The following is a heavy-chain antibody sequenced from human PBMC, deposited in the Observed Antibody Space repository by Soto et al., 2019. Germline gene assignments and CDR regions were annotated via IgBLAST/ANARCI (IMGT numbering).Heavy chain of an antibody. CDR1: GFSLSTTGVV. V-gene: IGHV2-5*02. CDR3: LHSHHRLLYYFEY. Sequence: QITLKESGPTLVQPKQTLTLTCTFSGFSLSTTGVVVGWIRQPPGQAPEWLALIYWDDDKRYSPSLKSRLTITQNTYKPQVVLTMTNMDPVDTGTYYGLHSHHRLLYYFEYWGHGTPVTVSS. CDR2: IYWDDDK. D-gene: IGHD2-15*01. J-gene: IGHJ4*01.